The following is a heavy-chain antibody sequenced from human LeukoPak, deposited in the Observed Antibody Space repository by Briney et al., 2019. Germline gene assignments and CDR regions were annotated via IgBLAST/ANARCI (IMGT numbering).Heavy chain of an antibody. Sequence: SSETLSLTCTVSGGSISSSSYYWGWIRQPPGKGLEWIGSIYYSGSTYYNPSLKSRVTISVDTSKNQFSLKLSSVTAADTAVYYCARHQGSESRDTDHFDYWGQGTLVTVSS. V-gene: IGHV4-39*01. D-gene: IGHD3-10*01. CDR2: IYYSGST. CDR1: GGSISSSSYY. J-gene: IGHJ4*02. CDR3: ARHQGSESRDTDHFDY.